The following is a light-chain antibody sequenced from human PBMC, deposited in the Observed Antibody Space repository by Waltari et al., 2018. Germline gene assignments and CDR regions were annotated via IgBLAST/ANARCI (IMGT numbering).Light chain of an antibody. J-gene: IGLJ2*01. Sequence: QSALTQPPSASGSPGQSVTISCTGTSSDVGGYNYVSWYQQYPDKAPKLIIYEVTKRPPGVPERFSGSKSGNTASLTVSGLQAEDEADYYCTSYGGSNNFVIVGGGTKLTVL. CDR1: SSDVGGYNY. V-gene: IGLV2-8*01. CDR2: EVT. CDR3: TSYGGSNNFVI.